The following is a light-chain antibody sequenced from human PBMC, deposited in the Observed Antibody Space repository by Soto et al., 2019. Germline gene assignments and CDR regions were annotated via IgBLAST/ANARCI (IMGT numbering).Light chain of an antibody. J-gene: IGKJ4*01. V-gene: IGKV3-20*01. Sequence: ESMLTQSPGTLSLSSGERATLSCRASQSVSSYLAWYQQKPGQAPRLLIYGVSSRATGIPDRFSGSGSGTDFTLTISRLEPEDFAVYYCQQSVTSPLTFGGGTKVDIK. CDR3: QQSVTSPLT. CDR2: GVS. CDR1: QSVSSY.